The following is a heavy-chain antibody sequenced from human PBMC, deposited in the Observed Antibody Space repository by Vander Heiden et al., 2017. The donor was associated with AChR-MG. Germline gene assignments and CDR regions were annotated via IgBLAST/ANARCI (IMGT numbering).Heavy chain of an antibody. CDR1: GSTFRTYG. D-gene: IGHD3-10*01. Sequence: QVQLVESGGGVVQPGSSLRLSCAASGSTFRTYGMHWVSQAPGKGLEWVAVITYDGSNKYYADSVKGRFTISRDNSKNTLYLQMNSLRAEDTAVYYCAKTGADVDYYYYYMDVWGKGTTVTVSS. CDR2: ITYDGSNK. J-gene: IGHJ6*03. V-gene: IGHV3-30*18. CDR3: AKTGADVDYYYYYMDV.